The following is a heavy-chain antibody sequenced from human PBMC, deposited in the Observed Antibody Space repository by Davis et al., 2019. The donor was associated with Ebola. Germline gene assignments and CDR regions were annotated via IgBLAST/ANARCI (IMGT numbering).Heavy chain of an antibody. CDR3: ARAATGTTRRNYFDY. V-gene: IGHV4-34*01. CDR1: GGSFSGYY. CDR2: INHSGST. Sequence: MPSETLSLTCAVYGGSFSGYYWSWIRQPPGKGLEWIGEINHSGSTNYNPSLKSRVTISVETSKNQFSLKLSSVTAADTAVYYCARAATGTTRRNYFDYWGQGTLVTVSS. D-gene: IGHD1-7*01. J-gene: IGHJ4*02.